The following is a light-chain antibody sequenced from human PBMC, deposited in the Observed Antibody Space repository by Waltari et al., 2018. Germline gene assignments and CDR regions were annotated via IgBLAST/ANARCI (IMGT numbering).Light chain of an antibody. CDR2: EVN. CDR1: SSDVGYYNL. CDR3: CSDAGGRNFVV. V-gene: IGLV2-23*02. Sequence: QSALTQPASLSGSPGQSITISCTGTSSDVGYYNLVSWYQQHPGKAPKLMIYEVNKRPSGFSNRFSASKSGNTASLTISGLQAEDEADYHCCSDAGGRNFVVFGGGTKLTVL. J-gene: IGLJ2*01.